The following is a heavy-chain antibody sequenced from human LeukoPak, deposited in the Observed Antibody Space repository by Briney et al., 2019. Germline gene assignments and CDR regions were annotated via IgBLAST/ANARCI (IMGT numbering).Heavy chain of an antibody. CDR3: ARDYPRFTFAAPHFDY. CDR2: ISTSSSYI. J-gene: IGHJ4*02. D-gene: IGHD2-15*01. V-gene: IGHV3-21*01. Sequence: NPGGSLRLPCAASGFTFSSYAMSWVRQAPGKGLEWVSCISTSSSYIYYADSVKGRFTISRDNAKNSLYLQMNSLRAEDTAVYYCARDYPRFTFAAPHFDYWGQGALVTVSP. CDR1: GFTFSSYA.